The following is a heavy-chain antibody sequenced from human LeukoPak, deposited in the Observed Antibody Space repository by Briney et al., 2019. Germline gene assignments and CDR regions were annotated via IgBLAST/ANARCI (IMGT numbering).Heavy chain of an antibody. J-gene: IGHJ4*02. CDR2: IILIFGTA. D-gene: IGHD6-19*01. CDR3: ASSCSGCHEGRFDY. V-gene: IGHV1-69*05. Sequence: SSVKVSCKASGGTFSSYAISWVRQAPGQGLEWMGGIILIFGTANYAQKFQGRVTITTDESTSTAYMELSSLRSEDTAVYYCASSCSGCHEGRFDYWGQGTLVTVSS. CDR1: GGTFSSYA.